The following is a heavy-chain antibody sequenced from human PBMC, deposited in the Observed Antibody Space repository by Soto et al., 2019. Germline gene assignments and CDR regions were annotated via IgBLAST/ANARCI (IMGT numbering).Heavy chain of an antibody. D-gene: IGHD2-8*01. Sequence: EVQLLESGGALVHPGGSLRLSCAASGFTFSTYAMSWVRQAPGQGLEWVSAISGGGTDTYYAVSVKGRFTISRDNSKNTLYLQMNSLRAEDTAIYYCAKKWCGLTPLEDWGQGTLVTVSS. CDR1: GFTFSTYA. J-gene: IGHJ4*02. CDR2: ISGGGTDT. CDR3: AKKWCGLTPLED. V-gene: IGHV3-23*01.